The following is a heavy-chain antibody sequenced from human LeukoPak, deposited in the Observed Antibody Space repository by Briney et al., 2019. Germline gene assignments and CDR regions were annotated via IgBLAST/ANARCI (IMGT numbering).Heavy chain of an antibody. D-gene: IGHD4-23*01. CDR1: GYTFTGYY. V-gene: IGHV1-2*02. CDR3: ARDLGATLSDGGFDI. Sequence: ASVTVSCKASGYTFTGYYLHWVRQAPGQGLEWMGWINPNSGATDYAQNFQGRVTMTRDTSISTAYMELSSLRSDDTAVYYCARDLGATLSDGGFDIWGQGTMVTVSS. J-gene: IGHJ3*02. CDR2: INPNSGAT.